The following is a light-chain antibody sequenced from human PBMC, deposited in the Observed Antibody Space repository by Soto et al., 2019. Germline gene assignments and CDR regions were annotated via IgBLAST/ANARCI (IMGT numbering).Light chain of an antibody. J-gene: IGKJ4*02. Sequence: ELPLSPGPLSLSPGARATLSCRASQSLSSSTLAWYQQKPGQAPRPLIYGVSSRATGIPDRFSGSRSGTEFTLTISRLQSEDFAVYYCQQYHSSPRTFGGGTKVDIK. CDR3: QQYHSSPRT. V-gene: IGKV3-20*01. CDR2: GVS. CDR1: QSLSSST.